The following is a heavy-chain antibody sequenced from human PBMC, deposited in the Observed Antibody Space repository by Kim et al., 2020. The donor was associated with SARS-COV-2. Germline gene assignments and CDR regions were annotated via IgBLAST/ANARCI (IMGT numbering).Heavy chain of an antibody. V-gene: IGHV4-39*07. D-gene: IGHD3-10*01. CDR3: ARVTRTRVYGSGATTDDY. CDR2: IYYSGST. CDR1: GGSISSSSYY. Sequence: SETLSLTCTVSGGSISSSSYYWGWIRQPPGKGLEWIGSIYYSGSTYYNPSLKSRVTISVDTSKNQFSLKLSSVTAADTAVYYCARVTRTRVYGSGATTDDYWGQGTLVTVSS. J-gene: IGHJ4*02.